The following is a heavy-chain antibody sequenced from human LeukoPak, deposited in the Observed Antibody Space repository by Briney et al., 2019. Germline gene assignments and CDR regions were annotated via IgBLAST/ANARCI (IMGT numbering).Heavy chain of an antibody. CDR1: GFTFSIYW. Sequence: GGPLRLSCAASGFTFSIYWMHWVRQAPGKGLVWVSRINTDGSSTSHADSVKGRFTISRDNAKNTLYLQMNSLRAEDTAVYYCARDRDSSGWSGGSDYWGQGTLVTVSS. V-gene: IGHV3-74*01. CDR2: INTDGSST. CDR3: ARDRDSSGWSGGSDY. J-gene: IGHJ4*02. D-gene: IGHD6-19*01.